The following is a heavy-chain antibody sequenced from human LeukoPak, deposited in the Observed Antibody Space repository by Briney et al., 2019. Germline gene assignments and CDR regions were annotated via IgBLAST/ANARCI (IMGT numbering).Heavy chain of an antibody. CDR1: GYTFTNYA. J-gene: IGHJ4*02. Sequence: GASVKVSCKASGYTFTNYAMHWVRLAPGQRLEWMGWINGDNGNTESSQKFQGRVTITWDTSATTAYMELGSLRSEDTAVYYCARGGPNRSGWTLDHWGQGTLVTVSS. D-gene: IGHD6-19*01. CDR2: INGDNGNT. V-gene: IGHV1-3*01. CDR3: ARGGPNRSGWTLDH.